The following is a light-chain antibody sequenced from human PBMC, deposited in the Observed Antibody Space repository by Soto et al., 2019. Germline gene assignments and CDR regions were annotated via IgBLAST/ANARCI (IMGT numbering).Light chain of an antibody. CDR2: DDN. CDR3: AAWDVSLTGYV. Sequence: QSVLTQPPSAYGTPGQRVTISCSGGNSNIGSNTVNWYQQLPGTAPKLLIFDDNQRPSGVPARFSGSKSGASASLAISGLQSEDEADYYCAAWDVSLTGYVFGTGTKLTVL. V-gene: IGLV1-44*01. J-gene: IGLJ1*01. CDR1: NSNIGSNT.